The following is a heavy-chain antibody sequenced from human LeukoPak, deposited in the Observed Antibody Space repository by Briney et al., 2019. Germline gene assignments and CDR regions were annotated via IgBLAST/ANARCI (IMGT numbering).Heavy chain of an antibody. CDR2: MNPNSGNT. V-gene: IGHV1-8*01. J-gene: IGHJ4*02. CDR3: ARSGGGSPPDY. Sequence: ASVKVSCKASGYTFTNYDINWVRQATGQGLEWMGWMNPNSGNTNYAQKFQGRVTMTRNTSISTAYMELRSLRSDDTAVYYCARSGGGSPPDYWGQGTLVTVSS. CDR1: GYTFTNYD. D-gene: IGHD2-15*01.